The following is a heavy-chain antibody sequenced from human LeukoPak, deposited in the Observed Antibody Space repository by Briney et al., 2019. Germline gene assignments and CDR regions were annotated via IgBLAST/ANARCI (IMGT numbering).Heavy chain of an antibody. CDR3: ARAVVPAARVFYY. J-gene: IGHJ4*02. D-gene: IGHD2-2*01. CDR1: GFTFSSYS. CDR2: ISSSSSYI. V-gene: IGHV3-21*01. Sequence: KAGGSLRLSCAASGFTFSSYSMNWVRQAPGKGLEWVSSISSSSSYIYYADSVKGRFTISRDNAKNSLYLQMNSLRAEDTAVYYCARAVVPAARVFYYWGQGTLVTVSS.